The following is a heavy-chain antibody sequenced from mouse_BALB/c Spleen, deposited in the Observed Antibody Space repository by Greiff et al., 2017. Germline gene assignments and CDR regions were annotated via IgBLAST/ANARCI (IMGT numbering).Heavy chain of an antibody. CDR1: GFNIKDYY. J-gene: IGHJ2*01. Sequence: VQLQQSGAELVRPGALVKLSCKASGFNIKDYYMHWVKQRPEQGLEWIGWIDPENGNTIYDPKFQGKASITADTSSNTAYLPLSSLTSEDTAVYYCARGYSDYWGQGTTLTVSS. CDR2: IDPENGNT. CDR3: ARGYSDY. V-gene: IGHV14-1*02.